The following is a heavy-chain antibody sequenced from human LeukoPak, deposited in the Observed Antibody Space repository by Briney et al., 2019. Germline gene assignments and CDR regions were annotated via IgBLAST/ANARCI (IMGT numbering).Heavy chain of an antibody. V-gene: IGHV3-21*01. CDR3: AREDCSSTSCYRAFDY. Sequence: GGSLRLSCAASGFTFISYSMNWVRQAPGKGLEWVSSISSSSSYIYYADSVKGRFTISRDNAKNSLYLQMNSLRAEDTAVYYCAREDCSSTSCYRAFDYWGQGTLVTVSS. CDR2: ISSSSSYI. CDR1: GFTFISYS. D-gene: IGHD2-2*01. J-gene: IGHJ4*02.